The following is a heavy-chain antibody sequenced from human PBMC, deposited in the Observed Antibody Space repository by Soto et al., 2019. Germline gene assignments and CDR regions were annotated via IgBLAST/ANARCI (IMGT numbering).Heavy chain of an antibody. J-gene: IGHJ4*02. Sequence: QVVLQESGPGLVKPSETLSLTCSVSGRSITSYYCSWVRQHPGKGLAWLGYIYDNGNTTKNPSIKIRVTTSADTSQNQFSLKLTSVTGADTAVYYCARTYDSNGYANEFDSWGQGILVTVSS. CDR3: ARTYDSNGYANEFDS. V-gene: IGHV4-59*01. CDR1: GRSITSYY. CDR2: IYDNGNT. D-gene: IGHD3-22*01.